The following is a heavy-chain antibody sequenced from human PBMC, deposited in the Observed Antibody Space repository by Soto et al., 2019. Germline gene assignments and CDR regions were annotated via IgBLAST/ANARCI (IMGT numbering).Heavy chain of an antibody. CDR1: GGTFSSFA. V-gene: IGHV1-69*12. Sequence: QVQLVQSGTEVKKPGSSVKVSCKASGGTFSSFAVSWVRQAPGQGLEWMGGIIPMSGIATYAQNFQGRLTMTADESTNTVHMELSSLRSEDTAVYYCERGGLEQDYWGQGTLVTVSS. CDR3: ERGGLEQDY. D-gene: IGHD3-16*01. J-gene: IGHJ4*02. CDR2: IIPMSGIA.